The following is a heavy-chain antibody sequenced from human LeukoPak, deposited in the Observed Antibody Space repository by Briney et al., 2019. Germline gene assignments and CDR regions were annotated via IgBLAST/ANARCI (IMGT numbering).Heavy chain of an antibody. D-gene: IGHD2-2*01. Sequence: GGSLRLSCAASGITFSSYAMHWVRQAPGKGLEWVAVMSYDGSNKYYADSVKGRFTISRDNSKNTLYLQMNSLRAEDTAVYYCARVMGRYCSSTSCYVDYWGQGTLVTVSS. CDR3: ARVMGRYCSSTSCYVDY. J-gene: IGHJ4*02. V-gene: IGHV3-30*04. CDR1: GITFSSYA. CDR2: MSYDGSNK.